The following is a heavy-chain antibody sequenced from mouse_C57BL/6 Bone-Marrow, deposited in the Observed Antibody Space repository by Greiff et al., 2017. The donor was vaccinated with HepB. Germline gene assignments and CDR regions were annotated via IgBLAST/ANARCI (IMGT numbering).Heavy chain of an antibody. CDR2: ISNLAYSI. Sequence: EVQGVESGGGLVQPGGSLKLSCAASGFTFSDYGMAWVRQAPRKGPEWVAFISNLAYSIYYADTVTGRFTISRENAKNTLYLEMSSLRSEDTAMYYCARRGDDYDGFAYWAQGTLVTVSA. CDR3: ARRGDDYDGFAY. D-gene: IGHD2-4*01. CDR1: GFTFSDYG. V-gene: IGHV5-15*01. J-gene: IGHJ3*01.